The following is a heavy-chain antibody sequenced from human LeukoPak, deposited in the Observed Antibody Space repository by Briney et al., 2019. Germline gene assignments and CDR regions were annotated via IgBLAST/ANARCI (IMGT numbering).Heavy chain of an antibody. CDR1: RYIFTDYY. Sequence: ASVKVSCKASRYIFTDYYMHWVRQAPGQGLEWMGWINPNSGGTNYAQKFQGRVTMNRDTSISTAYMELSRLRSDDTAAYYCARGGWSLGYCSSSSCLDWFDPWGQGTLVTVSS. J-gene: IGHJ5*02. CDR3: ARGGWSLGYCSSSSCLDWFDP. D-gene: IGHD2-2*01. CDR2: INPNSGGT. V-gene: IGHV1-2*02.